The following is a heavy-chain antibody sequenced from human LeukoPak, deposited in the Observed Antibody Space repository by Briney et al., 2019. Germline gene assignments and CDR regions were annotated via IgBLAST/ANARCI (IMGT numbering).Heavy chain of an antibody. CDR1: GYSISNGYY. CDR3: ARGAEYYAIWRGYAGYSDY. CDR2: IYHRGST. Sequence: SETLSLTCTVTGYSISNGYYWGWIRQPPGKGLEWVGSIYHRGSTYYNPSLTSRVTISLDRSKKKFSLKLTSVTAADTAVYFCARGAEYYAIWRGYAGYSDYWGQGISVTVSS. V-gene: IGHV4-38-2*02. D-gene: IGHD3-3*01. J-gene: IGHJ4*02.